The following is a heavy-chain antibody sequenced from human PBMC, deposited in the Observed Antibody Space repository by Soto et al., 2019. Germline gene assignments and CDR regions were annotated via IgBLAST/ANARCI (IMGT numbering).Heavy chain of an antibody. Sequence: SVKVSCKASGGTFSSYAISWVRQAPGQGLEWMGGIIPIFGTANYAQKFQGRVTITADESTSTAYMELSSLRSEDTAVYYCARHRGYSYGSVYFDHWGQGTLVTVSS. CDR1: GGTFSSYA. CDR2: IIPIFGTA. D-gene: IGHD5-18*01. CDR3: ARHRGYSYGSVYFDH. J-gene: IGHJ4*02. V-gene: IGHV1-69*13.